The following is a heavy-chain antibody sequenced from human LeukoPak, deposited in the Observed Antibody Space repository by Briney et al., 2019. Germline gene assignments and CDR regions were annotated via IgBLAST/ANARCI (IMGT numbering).Heavy chain of an antibody. CDR1: GFTFSSYS. J-gene: IGHJ4*02. D-gene: IGHD3-22*01. Sequence: GRSLRLSCAASGFTFSSYSMNWVRQAPGKGLEWVSSISSSSSYIYYADSVKGRFTISRDNAKNSLYLQMNSLRAEDTAVYYCARGLDYYDSSGPPNYWGQGTLVTVSS. CDR2: ISSSSSYI. V-gene: IGHV3-21*01. CDR3: ARGLDYYDSSGPPNY.